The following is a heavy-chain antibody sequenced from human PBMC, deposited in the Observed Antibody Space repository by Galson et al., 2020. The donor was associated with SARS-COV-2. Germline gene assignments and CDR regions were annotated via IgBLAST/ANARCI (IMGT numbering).Heavy chain of an antibody. Sequence: ASVQVSCQVSGYTLNELSMHWVRQAPGKGLEWMGGFDHEDGETIYAQQFQGRVTMTEDTSTETAYMELSSLRSEDTAVYYCATAPPLYSSSSGNWFDPWGQGTLVTVSS. D-gene: IGHD6-6*01. CDR2: FDHEDGET. J-gene: IGHJ5*02. CDR3: ATAPPLYSSSSGNWFDP. CDR1: GYTLNELS. V-gene: IGHV1-24*01.